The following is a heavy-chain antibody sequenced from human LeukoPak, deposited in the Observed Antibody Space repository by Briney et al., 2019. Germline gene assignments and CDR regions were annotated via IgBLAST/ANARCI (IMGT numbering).Heavy chain of an antibody. D-gene: IGHD3-22*01. CDR3: ARMGYYDSSGYQVPFDY. CDR1: GGSITVSGDSFTSYY. J-gene: IGHJ4*02. V-gene: IGHV4-61*01. CDR2: IYYSGST. Sequence: SETLSLTCTVSGGSITVSGDSFTSYYWSWIRQPPGKGLEWIGYIYYSGSTNYNPSLKSRVTISVDTSKNQFSLKLSSVTAADTAVYYCARMGYYDSSGYQVPFDYWGQGTLVTVSS.